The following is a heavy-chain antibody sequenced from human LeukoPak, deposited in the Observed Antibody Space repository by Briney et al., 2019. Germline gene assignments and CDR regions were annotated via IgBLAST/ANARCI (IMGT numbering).Heavy chain of an antibody. CDR3: ATSSEYSSSSDLDY. V-gene: IGHV4-34*01. Sequence: SETLSLTCAVYGGSFSGHYWSWIRQPPGKGLEWIGEINHSGSTNYNPSLKSRVTISVDTSKNQFSLKLSSVTAADTAVYYCATSSEYSSSSDLDYWGQGTLVTVSS. D-gene: IGHD6-6*01. CDR2: INHSGST. CDR1: GGSFSGHY. J-gene: IGHJ4*02.